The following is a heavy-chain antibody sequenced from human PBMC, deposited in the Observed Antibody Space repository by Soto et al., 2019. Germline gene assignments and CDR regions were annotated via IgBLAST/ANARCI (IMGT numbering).Heavy chain of an antibody. Sequence: QVQLQESGPGLVKPSQTLSLTCTVSGGSISSGGYYWTWIRQHPGKGLEWIGYNYYSGITYYNPSLKSRVTISLDTSKNQFSLMLSYVTAADTAVYYCARGSSIAGLYYGMDVWGQGTTVTVSS. CDR1: GGSISSGGYY. CDR3: ARGSSIAGLYYGMDV. D-gene: IGHD6-6*01. J-gene: IGHJ6*02. CDR2: NYYSGIT. V-gene: IGHV4-31*03.